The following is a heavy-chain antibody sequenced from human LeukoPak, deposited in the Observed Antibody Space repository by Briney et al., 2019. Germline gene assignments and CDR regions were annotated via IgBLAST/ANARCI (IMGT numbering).Heavy chain of an antibody. V-gene: IGHV3-30*18. CDR3: AKDPSMVATSPLGMDV. Sequence: PGGSLRLSCAASGFTFSSYGMHWVRQAPGKGLEWVAVISYDGSNKYYADSVKGRFTISRDNSKNTLYLQMNSLRAEDTAVYYCAKDPSMVATSPLGMDVWGQGTTVTVSS. J-gene: IGHJ6*02. D-gene: IGHD5-12*01. CDR2: ISYDGSNK. CDR1: GFTFSSYG.